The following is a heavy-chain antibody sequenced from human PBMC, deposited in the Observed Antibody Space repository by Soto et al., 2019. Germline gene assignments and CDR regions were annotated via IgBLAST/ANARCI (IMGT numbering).Heavy chain of an antibody. CDR2: IYYSGST. J-gene: IGHJ5*01. CDR3: ACIVFFGVVTPPNWFDS. D-gene: IGHD3-3*01. V-gene: IGHV4-39*01. CDR1: GGSISSSSYY. Sequence: PSETLSLTCTVSGGSISSSSYYWGWIRQPPGKGLEWIGSIYYSGSTYYNPSLKSRVTISVDTSKNQFSLKLSSVTAADTAVYYCACIVFFGVVTPPNWFDSWGPALLVTVFS.